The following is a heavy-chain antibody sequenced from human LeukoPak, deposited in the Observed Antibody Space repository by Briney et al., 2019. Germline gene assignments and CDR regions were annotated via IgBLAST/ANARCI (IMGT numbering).Heavy chain of an antibody. CDR1: GGSFSGYY. CDR2: INHSGST. Sequence: SETLSLTCAVYGGSFSGYYWSWIRQPPEKGLEWIGEINHSGSTNYNPSLKSRVTISVDTSKNQFSLKLSSVTAADTAVYYCARRGGLLWFGEFPFDPWGQGTLVTVSS. V-gene: IGHV4-34*01. CDR3: ARRGGLLWFGEFPFDP. D-gene: IGHD3-10*01. J-gene: IGHJ5*02.